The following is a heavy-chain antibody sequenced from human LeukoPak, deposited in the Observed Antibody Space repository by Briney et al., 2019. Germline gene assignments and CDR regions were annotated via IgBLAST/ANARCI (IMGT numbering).Heavy chain of an antibody. CDR2: IYHTGTT. V-gene: IGHV4-59*08. CDR1: GGSISTYY. J-gene: IGHJ4*02. Sequence: SETLSLTCTVSGGSISTYYWSWIRQPPGKGLEWIGYIYHTGTTNYNPSLKSRVTISVDRPKSQFSLKLSSVTAADTAVYYCVKHSGSYWHYWGQGTLVTVSS. D-gene: IGHD1-26*01. CDR3: VKHSGSYWHY.